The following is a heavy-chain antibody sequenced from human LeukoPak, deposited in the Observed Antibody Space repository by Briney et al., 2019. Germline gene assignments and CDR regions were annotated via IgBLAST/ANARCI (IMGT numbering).Heavy chain of an antibody. CDR1: GGSISSGGHY. Sequence: SETLSLTCNVSGGSISSGGHYWNWIRQHPGEGLEWIGYIFHSGSTYYNPSLESRVKISVDKSKNHFSLKLSSVTAADTAVYYCASLRYFDWFFDYWGQGTLVTVSS. CDR2: IFHSGST. V-gene: IGHV4-31*03. D-gene: IGHD3-9*01. J-gene: IGHJ4*02. CDR3: ASLRYFDWFFDY.